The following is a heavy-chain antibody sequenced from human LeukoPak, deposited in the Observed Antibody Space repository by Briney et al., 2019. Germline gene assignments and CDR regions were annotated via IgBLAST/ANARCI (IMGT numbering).Heavy chain of an antibody. Sequence: SETLSLTCTVSGGSISSYYWSWIRQPPGKGLEWIGYIYYSGSTNYNPSLKSRVTISVDTSKNQFSLKLSSVTAADTAVYYCARGNTAMAPFDYWGQGTLVTVSS. CDR2: IYYSGST. V-gene: IGHV4-59*01. CDR1: GGSISSYY. J-gene: IGHJ4*02. CDR3: ARGNTAMAPFDY. D-gene: IGHD5-18*01.